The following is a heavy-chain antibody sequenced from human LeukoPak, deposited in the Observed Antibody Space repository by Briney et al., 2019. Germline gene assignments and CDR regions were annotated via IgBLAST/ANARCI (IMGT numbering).Heavy chain of an antibody. Sequence: SETLSLTCAVYGGPFSGYYWSWIRQPPGKGLEWIGEINHSGSTNYNPSLKSRVTISVDTSKNQFSLKLSSVTAADTAVYYCARGTTVLRYFDWLTGYGMDVWGQGTTVTVSS. V-gene: IGHV4-34*01. D-gene: IGHD3-9*01. J-gene: IGHJ6*02. CDR2: INHSGST. CDR3: ARGTTVLRYFDWLTGYGMDV. CDR1: GGPFSGYY.